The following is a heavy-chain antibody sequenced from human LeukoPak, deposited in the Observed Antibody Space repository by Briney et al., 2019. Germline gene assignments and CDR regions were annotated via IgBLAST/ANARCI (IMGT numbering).Heavy chain of an antibody. CDR3: ARSPTYYYDSSGPKDAFDI. J-gene: IGHJ3*02. Sequence: SETLSLTCAVSGGSISSGGYPWSWIRQPPGKGLEWIGYIYHSGSTYYNPSLKSRVTISVDRSKNQFSLKLSSVTAADTAVYYCARSPTYYYDSSGPKDAFDIWGQGTMVTVSS. D-gene: IGHD3-22*01. CDR1: GGSISSGGYP. V-gene: IGHV4-30-2*01. CDR2: IYHSGST.